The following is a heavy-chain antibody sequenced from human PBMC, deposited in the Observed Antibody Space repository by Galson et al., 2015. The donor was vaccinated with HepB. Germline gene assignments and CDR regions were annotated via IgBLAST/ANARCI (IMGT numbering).Heavy chain of an antibody. V-gene: IGHV1-69*13. D-gene: IGHD2-2*01. Sequence: SVKVSCKASGGTFSSYAISWVRQAPGQGLEWMGGIILIFGTANYAQKFQGRVTITADESTSPAYMELSSLRSADTAGYYCARVNDVVVPAAPPDYYYDYGMDVWGQGTTVTVSS. CDR3: ARVNDVVVPAAPPDYYYDYGMDV. J-gene: IGHJ6*02. CDR1: GGTFSSYA. CDR2: IILIFGTA.